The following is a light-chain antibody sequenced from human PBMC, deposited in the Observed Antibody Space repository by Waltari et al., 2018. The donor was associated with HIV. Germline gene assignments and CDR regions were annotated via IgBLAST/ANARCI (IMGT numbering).Light chain of an antibody. CDR1: TSNIGTNY. V-gene: IGLV1-51*01. J-gene: IGLJ2*01. CDR2: DNT. Sequence: QSVLTQPPSVSAAPGQKVTIPCSGSTSNIGTNYVSWYQQLPGTAPKLLIYDNTKRPSGIPDRFSGAKSGTSATLDITGLQTGDEADYYCGTWDSSLSAPLFGGGTKLTVL. CDR3: GTWDSSLSAPL.